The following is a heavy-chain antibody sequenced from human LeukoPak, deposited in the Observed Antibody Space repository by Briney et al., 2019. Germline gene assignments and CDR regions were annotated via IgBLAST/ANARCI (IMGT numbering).Heavy chain of an antibody. V-gene: IGHV1-3*01. Sequence: ASVKVSCKASGYTFTSYAMHWVRQAPGQRLEWMGWINAGNGNTKYSQKFQGRVTITRDTSASTAYMELSSLRSEDTAVYYFLINQKTVYDILTGLLFDPWGQGTLVTVSS. CDR2: INAGNGNT. D-gene: IGHD3-9*01. CDR1: GYTFTSYA. CDR3: LINQKTVYDILTGLLFDP. J-gene: IGHJ5*02.